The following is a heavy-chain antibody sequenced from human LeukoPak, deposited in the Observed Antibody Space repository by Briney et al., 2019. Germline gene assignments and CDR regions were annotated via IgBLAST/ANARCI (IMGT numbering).Heavy chain of an antibody. CDR3: TRVAPPYDSSGYSDY. D-gene: IGHD3-22*01. J-gene: IGHJ4*02. CDR1: GFTFGDYT. V-gene: IGHV3-49*03. CDR2: IRSKAYGGTT. Sequence: GGSLRLSCTASGFTFGDYTMSWFRQTPGKGLEWVGFIRSKAYGGTTEYAASVKGRFTISRDDSKSIAYLQMNSLKTEDTAVYYCTRVAPPYDSSGYSDYWGQGTRVTVSS.